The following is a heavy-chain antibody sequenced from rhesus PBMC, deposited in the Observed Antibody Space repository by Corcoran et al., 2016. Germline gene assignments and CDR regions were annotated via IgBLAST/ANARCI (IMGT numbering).Heavy chain of an antibody. CDR2: ISVSSGST. D-gene: IGHD6-25*01. J-gene: IGHJ4*01. Sequence: QVQLQESGPGLVKPSETLSLTCAVSGGSVSSSNWWSWIRQPPGKGLEWIGYISVSSGSTYYNPSLKSRVTISTDTSKNQFSLKLSSVTAADTAVYYGARDESLSGSSHYWGQGVLVTVSS. CDR1: GGSVSSSNW. CDR3: ARDESLSGSSHY. V-gene: IGHV4-65*01.